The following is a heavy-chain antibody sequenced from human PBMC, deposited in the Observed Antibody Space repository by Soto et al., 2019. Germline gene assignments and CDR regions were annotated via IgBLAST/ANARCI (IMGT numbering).Heavy chain of an antibody. Sequence: QVQLVQSGAEVKKPGASVKVSCKASGYTFTTFGISWVRQAPGQGLEWMGWISTYNGNTNSAQKFQGRVTMTTDTSTSTAYLELRCLRSEDTAVYYCARDEYYGSGRNYWGQGTLVTVSS. CDR3: ARDEYYGSGRNY. D-gene: IGHD3-10*01. J-gene: IGHJ4*02. V-gene: IGHV1-18*01. CDR1: GYTFTTFG. CDR2: ISTYNGNT.